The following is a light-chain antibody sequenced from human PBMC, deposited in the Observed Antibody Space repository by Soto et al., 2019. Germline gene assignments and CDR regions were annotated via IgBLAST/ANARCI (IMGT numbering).Light chain of an antibody. CDR2: GAS. Sequence: IVMTQSPATLSVSLGERATLSCRASQSVSRNLAWYQLKPGQAPRLLIYGASSRATGIPDRFSGSGSGTDFTLTISRLEPEDFAVYYCQQYNTSPWTFGQGTKVDIK. J-gene: IGKJ1*01. V-gene: IGKV3D-15*01. CDR1: QSVSRN. CDR3: QQYNTSPWT.